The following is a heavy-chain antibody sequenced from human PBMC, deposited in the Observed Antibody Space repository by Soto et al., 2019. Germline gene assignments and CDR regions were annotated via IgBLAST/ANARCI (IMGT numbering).Heavy chain of an antibody. CDR3: AIIATSRGGDAFDI. D-gene: IGHD3-16*01. Sequence: QVQLVESGGGVVQPGRSLRLSCAASGVTFSNYAMHWVRQAPGKGLEWVAAILSDEINKYSADSVKGRFTISRDTSKNTLYLQMNSLRTEDTALYYCAIIATSRGGDAFDIWGQGTMVTFSS. CDR1: GVTFSNYA. CDR2: ILSDEINK. J-gene: IGHJ3*02. V-gene: IGHV3-30-3*01.